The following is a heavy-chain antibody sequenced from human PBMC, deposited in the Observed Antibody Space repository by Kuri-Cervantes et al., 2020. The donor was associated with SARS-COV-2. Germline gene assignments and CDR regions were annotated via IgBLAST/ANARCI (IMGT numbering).Heavy chain of an antibody. CDR3: AAEYSGSYYGWFDP. CDR1: GFTFTSSA. D-gene: IGHD1-26*01. Sequence: SVKVSCKASGFTFTSSAMQWVRQARGQRLEWIGWIVVGSGNTNYAQKFQERVTITRDMSTSTAYMELSSLRSEDTAVYYCAAEYSGSYYGWFDPWGQGTRVTVSS. CDR2: IVVGSGNT. V-gene: IGHV1-58*02. J-gene: IGHJ5*02.